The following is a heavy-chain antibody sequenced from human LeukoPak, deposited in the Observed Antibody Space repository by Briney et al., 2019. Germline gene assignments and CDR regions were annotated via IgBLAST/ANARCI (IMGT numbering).Heavy chain of an antibody. J-gene: IGHJ5*02. CDR1: GYTFTGYF. D-gene: IGHD2-15*01. CDR2: INPNSGGT. Sequence: ASVKVSCKASGYTFTGYFMHWVRQAPGQGLEWMGWINPNSGGTNYAQKFQGRVTMTRDTSTVYMELSSLRSYDTAVYYCARDRVAATYFSGGEGFDPWGQGTLVTVSS. V-gene: IGHV1-2*02. CDR3: ARDRVAATYFSGGEGFDP.